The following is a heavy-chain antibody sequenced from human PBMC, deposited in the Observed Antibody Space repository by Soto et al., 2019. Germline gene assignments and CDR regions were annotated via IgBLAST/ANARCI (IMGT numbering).Heavy chain of an antibody. V-gene: IGHV3-23*01. CDR2: ISGSGGST. CDR3: SKWSRLHIYYYYGMGV. Sequence: PGGSLRLSCAASGFTFSSYAMSWGRQAPGEGLGWASAISGSGGSTDCAEPVKGLCTISRDNAMSTLYLHMNSLRAEDTDVYYCSKWSRLHIYYYYGMGVWGEGTTVTVSS. CDR1: GFTFSSYA. D-gene: IGHD3-3*01. J-gene: IGHJ6*04.